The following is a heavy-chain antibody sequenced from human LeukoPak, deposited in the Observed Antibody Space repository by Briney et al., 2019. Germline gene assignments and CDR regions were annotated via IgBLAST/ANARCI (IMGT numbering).Heavy chain of an antibody. CDR3: ARDQGEYSYGDARAY. D-gene: IGHD5-18*01. J-gene: IGHJ4*02. CDR1: GYTFIRYG. CDR2: ISAYNANP. Sequence: GASVKVSCKASGYTFIRYGLSWVRQAPGQGLEWMGWISAYNANPNYAQNLQGRVTMTTDTSTSTAYMELRSLRSDDTAVYYCARDQGEYSYGDARAYWGQGTLVTVSS. V-gene: IGHV1-18*01.